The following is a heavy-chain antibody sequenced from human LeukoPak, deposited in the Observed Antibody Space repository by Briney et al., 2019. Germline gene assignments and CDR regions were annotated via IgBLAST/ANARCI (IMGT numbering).Heavy chain of an antibody. CDR2: IKSKTDGGTT. D-gene: IGHD6-13*01. CDR1: GFTFSNAW. Sequence: GGSLRLSCAASGFTFSNAWMSWVRQAPGKGLEWVGRIKSKTDGGTTDYAAPVKGRFTISRDDSKNTLYLQMNSLKTEDTAVYYCTTDGAYSSSWAPDYWGQGTLVTVSS. J-gene: IGHJ4*02. V-gene: IGHV3-15*01. CDR3: TTDGAYSSSWAPDY.